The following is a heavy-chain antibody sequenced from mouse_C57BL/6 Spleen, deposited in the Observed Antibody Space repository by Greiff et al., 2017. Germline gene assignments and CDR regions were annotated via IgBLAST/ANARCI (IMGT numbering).Heavy chain of an antibody. CDR3: ARRNTVCDWYFDV. D-gene: IGHD1-1*01. CDR1: GYTFTSYW. J-gene: IGHJ1*03. V-gene: IGHV1-62-3*01. CDR2: INPGSGGT. Sequence: QVQLQQPGAALVKPGASVKLSCKASGYTFTSYWMHWVKQRPGQGLEWIGRINPGSGGTNYNAKFKSKATLTEAKPSSTAYMQLSSLTSEDSAVYYCARRNTVCDWYFDVWGTGTTVTVSA.